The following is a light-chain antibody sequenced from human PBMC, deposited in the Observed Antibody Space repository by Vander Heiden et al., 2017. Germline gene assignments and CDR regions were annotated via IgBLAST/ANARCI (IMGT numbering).Light chain of an antibody. Sequence: DIHMTQSPSTLSASVGDRVTITCRASQSISSWLAWYQQKPGKAPKLLIYKASSLESGVPSRFSGSGSGTEFTLTISSLQPDDFATYYCQQDNSYHSFGQGTKVEIK. CDR1: QSISSW. J-gene: IGKJ1*01. V-gene: IGKV1-5*03. CDR3: QQDNSYHS. CDR2: KAS.